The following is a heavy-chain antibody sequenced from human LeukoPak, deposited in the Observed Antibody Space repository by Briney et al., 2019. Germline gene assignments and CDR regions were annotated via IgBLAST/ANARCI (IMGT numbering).Heavy chain of an antibody. CDR1: GGSISSYY. Sequence: SETLSLTCTVSGGSISSYYWSWIRQPAGKGLEWIGRIYTSGSTNYNPSLKSRVTMPVDTSKNQFSLKLSSVTAADTAVYYCARYSPVVAATYWYFDLWGRGTLVTVSS. CDR2: IYTSGST. D-gene: IGHD2-15*01. V-gene: IGHV4-4*07. CDR3: ARYSPVVAATYWYFDL. J-gene: IGHJ2*01.